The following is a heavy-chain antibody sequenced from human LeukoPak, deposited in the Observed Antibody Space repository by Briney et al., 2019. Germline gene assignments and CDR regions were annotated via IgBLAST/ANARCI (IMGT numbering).Heavy chain of an antibody. J-gene: IGHJ4*02. CDR3: AKDQRYGDYRY. V-gene: IGHV3-23*01. Sequence: GGSLRLSCAAFGFTFSSYAMSWVRQAPGKGLEWVSAISGSGGSTYYADSVKGRFTISRDNSKNTLYLQMNSLRAEDTAVYYCAKDQRYGDYRYWGQGTLVTVSS. CDR1: GFTFSSYA. D-gene: IGHD4-17*01. CDR2: ISGSGGST.